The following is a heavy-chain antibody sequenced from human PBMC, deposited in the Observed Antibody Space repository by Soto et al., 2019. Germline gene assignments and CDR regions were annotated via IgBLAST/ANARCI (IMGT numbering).Heavy chain of an antibody. Sequence: PSETLSLTCTVSGGSISSYYWSWIRQPPGKGLEWIGYIYYSGSTNYNPPLKSRVTISVDTSKNQFSLKLSSVTAADTAVYYCARAAAYYDFWSGYSSPRGYYYYYGMDVWGQGTTVTVSS. CDR3: ARAAAYYDFWSGYSSPRGYYYYYGMDV. D-gene: IGHD3-3*01. J-gene: IGHJ6*02. V-gene: IGHV4-59*01. CDR1: GGSISSYY. CDR2: IYYSGST.